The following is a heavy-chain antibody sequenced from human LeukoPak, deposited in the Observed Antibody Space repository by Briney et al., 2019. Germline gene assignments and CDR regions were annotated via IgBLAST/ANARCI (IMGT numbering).Heavy chain of an antibody. CDR1: GYTFTGYY. CDR3: ARDDRYTYDILTGYPNYFDY. J-gene: IGHJ4*02. V-gene: IGHV1-2*04. Sequence: ASVKVSRKASGYTFTGYYMHWVRQAPGQGLEWMGWIDPNSGGTNYAQKFQGWVTMTRDTSISTAYMELSRLRSDDAAVYYCARDDRYTYDILTGYPNYFDYWGQGTLVTVSS. CDR2: IDPNSGGT. D-gene: IGHD3-9*01.